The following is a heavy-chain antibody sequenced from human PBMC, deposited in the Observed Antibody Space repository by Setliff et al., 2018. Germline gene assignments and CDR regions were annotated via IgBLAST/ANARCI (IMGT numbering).Heavy chain of an antibody. J-gene: IGHJ6*03. CDR2: ISPDSIYI. CDR1: GFTFRTFS. CDR3: ASDPSYGSSLYYYMDV. Sequence: PGGSLRLSCAASGFTFRTFSMHWVRQAPGKGLEWVSSISPDSIYIYYGEWEEGRFTISRDNAQNSLYLQMNSLGADDTAVYYCASDPSYGSSLYYYMDVWGKGTTVTV. V-gene: IGHV3-21*01. D-gene: IGHD6-19*01.